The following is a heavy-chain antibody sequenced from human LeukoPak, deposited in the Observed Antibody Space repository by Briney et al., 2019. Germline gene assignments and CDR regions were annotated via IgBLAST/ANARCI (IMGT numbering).Heavy chain of an antibody. CDR1: GSTFSSYA. CDR3: ASIVVGGYYYDSSGP. V-gene: IGHV3-23*01. CDR2: IRDSGSST. D-gene: IGHD3-22*01. Sequence: GGSLRLSCAASGSTFSSYAMSWVRQAPGKGLEWVSAIRDSGSSTHYADSVKGRFTTSRDNSKNTLYLQMNSLRAEDTAVYYCASIVVGGYYYDSSGPWGQGTLVTVSS. J-gene: IGHJ5*02.